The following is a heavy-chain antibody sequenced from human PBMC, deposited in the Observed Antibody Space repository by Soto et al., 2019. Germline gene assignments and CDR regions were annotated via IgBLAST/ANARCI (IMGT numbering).Heavy chain of an antibody. Sequence: SEALSTTCTSSCSSISSYYWSWIRPPPGKGVGLSWYIYYNGSTNYNRSLKSRVTMTVDTSKNQFSLQLNSVTAADTVVYYCARGVLHWGQGTLVTVSS. CDR3: ARGVLH. CDR2: IYYNGST. V-gene: IGHV4-59*01. J-gene: IGHJ4*01. CDR1: CSSISSYY.